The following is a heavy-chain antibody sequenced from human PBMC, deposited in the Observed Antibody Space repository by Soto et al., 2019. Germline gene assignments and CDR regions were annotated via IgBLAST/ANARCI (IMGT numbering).Heavy chain of an antibody. V-gene: IGHV4-59*01. CDR1: GGSISGYY. D-gene: IGHD3-22*01. CDR3: ARGRDDSSGYRQDYFDY. Sequence: SETLSLTCTVSGGSISGYYWRWIRQPPGKRLEWIGYVHYSGSTNYNPSLKSRVTISVDTSKNQFSLKLSSVTAADTAVYYCARGRDDSSGYRQDYFDYWGQGTLVTVSS. CDR2: VHYSGST. J-gene: IGHJ4*02.